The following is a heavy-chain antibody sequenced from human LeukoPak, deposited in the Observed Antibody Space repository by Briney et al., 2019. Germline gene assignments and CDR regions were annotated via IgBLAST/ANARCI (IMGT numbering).Heavy chain of an antibody. CDR3: ATVWGSGPLRVYDY. J-gene: IGHJ4*02. Sequence: GGSLRLSCAASGFTVSSNYMSWVRQAPGKGLEWVANIEQGGSAKYYVDSVKGRFTISRDNAKNSLYLQMNSLRAEDTAVYYCATVWGSGPLRVYDYWGQGTLVTVSS. D-gene: IGHD7-27*01. CDR1: GFTVSSNY. V-gene: IGHV3-7*01. CDR2: IEQGGSAK.